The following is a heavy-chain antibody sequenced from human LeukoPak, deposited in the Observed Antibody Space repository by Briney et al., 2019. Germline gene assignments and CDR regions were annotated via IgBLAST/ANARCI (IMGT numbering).Heavy chain of an antibody. Sequence: PGRSLRLSCAASGLTFSSYWMTWVRQAPGKGLEWVANIKQDGSEKYYVDSVKGRFTISRDNAKNSLYLQMNSLRAEDTAVYYCARDGGHSGYDLLDYWGQGTLVTVSS. D-gene: IGHD5-12*01. V-gene: IGHV3-7*01. J-gene: IGHJ4*02. CDR2: IKQDGSEK. CDR1: GLTFSSYW. CDR3: ARDGGHSGYDLLDY.